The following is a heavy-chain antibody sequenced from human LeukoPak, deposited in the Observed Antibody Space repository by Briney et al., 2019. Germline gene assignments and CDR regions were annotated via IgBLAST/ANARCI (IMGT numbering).Heavy chain of an antibody. D-gene: IGHD3-16*02. V-gene: IGHV1-18*01. CDR1: GYTFTSYG. CDR2: ISTYNGNT. CDR3: ARGTYRDADAFDI. J-gene: IGHJ3*02. Sequence: SVQVSCKASGYTFTSYGLRWVRQAPGHGLEWMGWISTYNGNTNYAQKLQGRVTMTTDTSTTTVYMELGSLSSDDTAVYYGARGTYRDADAFDIWGQGTVVTVSS.